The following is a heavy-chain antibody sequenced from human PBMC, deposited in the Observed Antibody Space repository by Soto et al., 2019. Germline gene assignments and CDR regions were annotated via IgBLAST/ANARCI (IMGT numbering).Heavy chain of an antibody. CDR3: ARGGWELLWPYNWFDP. J-gene: IGHJ5*02. D-gene: IGHD1-26*01. V-gene: IGHV4-30-4*01. Sequence: SETLSLTCTVSGGSISSGDYYWSWIRQPPGKGLEWIGYIYYSGSTYYNPSLKSRVTISVDTSKNQFSLKLSSVTAADTAVYYCARGGWELLWPYNWFDPWGQGTLVTVSS. CDR2: IYYSGST. CDR1: GGSISSGDYY.